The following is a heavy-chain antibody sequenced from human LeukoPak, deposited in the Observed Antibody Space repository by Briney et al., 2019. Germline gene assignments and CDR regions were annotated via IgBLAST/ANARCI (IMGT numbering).Heavy chain of an antibody. CDR2: ISSSSSYI. J-gene: IGHJ4*02. CDR3: ARDGDSYGVFDY. CDR1: GFTFSSYS. V-gene: IGHV3-21*01. D-gene: IGHD5-18*01. Sequence: GGSLRLSCAASGFTFSSYSMNWVRQAPGKGLEWVSSISSSSSYIYYADSVKGRFTISRDNAKNSLYLQMNSLRAEDTAVYYCARDGDSYGVFDYWGQGTLVTVSS.